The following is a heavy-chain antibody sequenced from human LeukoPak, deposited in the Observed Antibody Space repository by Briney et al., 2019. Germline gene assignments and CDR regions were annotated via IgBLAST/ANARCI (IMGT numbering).Heavy chain of an antibody. CDR3: ARDRDSSGSWEVNFDY. D-gene: IGHD6-13*01. J-gene: IGHJ4*02. Sequence: GGSLRLSCAASGFTVSSNYMTWIRQAPGRGLEWVASIKHDGSEKYYVDSVEGRFTISRDDAKNSVYLQMNTLRVEDTAVYYCARDRDSSGSWEVNFDYWGQGTLVTVSS. V-gene: IGHV3-7*01. CDR1: GFTVSSNY. CDR2: IKHDGSEK.